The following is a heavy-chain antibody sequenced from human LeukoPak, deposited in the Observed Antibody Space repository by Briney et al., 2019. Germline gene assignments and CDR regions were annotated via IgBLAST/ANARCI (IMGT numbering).Heavy chain of an antibody. CDR2: ISSSSSTI. J-gene: IGHJ6*02. V-gene: IGHV3-48*01. CDR1: GFTFSSYS. D-gene: IGHD3-22*01. CDR3: AKDLGGDSSGYYAGYYYYGMDV. Sequence: GGSLRLSCAASGFTFSSYSMNWVRQAPGKGLEWVSYISSSSSTIYYADSVKGRFTISRDNSKNRLYLQMNSLRAEDTAVYYCAKDLGGDSSGYYAGYYYYGMDVWGQGTTVTVSS.